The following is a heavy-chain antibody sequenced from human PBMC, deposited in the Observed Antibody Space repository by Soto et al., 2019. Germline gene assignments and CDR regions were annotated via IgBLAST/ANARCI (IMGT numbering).Heavy chain of an antibody. V-gene: IGHV3-23*01. Sequence: GGSLRLSCAASGFTFSSYAMSWVRQAPGKGLEWVSAISGSGGSTYYADSVKGRFTISRDNSKNTLYLQMNSLRAEDTAVYYCAKAPGDFWSGYYFMGFDYWGQGTLVTVSS. CDR1: GFTFSSYA. D-gene: IGHD3-3*01. J-gene: IGHJ4*02. CDR3: AKAPGDFWSGYYFMGFDY. CDR2: ISGSGGST.